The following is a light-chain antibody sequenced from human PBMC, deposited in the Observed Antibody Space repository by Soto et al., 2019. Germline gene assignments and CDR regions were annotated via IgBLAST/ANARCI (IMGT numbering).Light chain of an antibody. J-gene: IGKJ4*01. Sequence: IVMTQSPATLSVSPGERATLSCRASQSVRSNLAWYQQIPGQAPRLLIYGASTRATGIPARFSGSGSGTEFSPTISSLQPEDFAVYYCQQYNNWPLTFGGGTKVDIK. CDR2: GAS. V-gene: IGKV3-15*01. CDR1: QSVRSN. CDR3: QQYNNWPLT.